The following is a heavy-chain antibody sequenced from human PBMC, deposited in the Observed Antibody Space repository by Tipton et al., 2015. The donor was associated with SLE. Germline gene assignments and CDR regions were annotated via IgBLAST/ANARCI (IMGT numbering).Heavy chain of an antibody. J-gene: IGHJ6*03. D-gene: IGHD3-3*01. Sequence: TLSLTCTVSGGSISSYYWSWIRQPPGKGLEWIGYIYYSGSTNYNPSLKSRVTISVDTSKNQFSLKLSSVTAADTAVYYCAIEMSAYDFGGGGDRYCYMDVWGKGTTVTVSS. CDR2: IYYSGST. CDR1: GGSISSYY. V-gene: IGHV4-59*12. CDR3: AIEMSAYDFGGGGDRYCYMDV.